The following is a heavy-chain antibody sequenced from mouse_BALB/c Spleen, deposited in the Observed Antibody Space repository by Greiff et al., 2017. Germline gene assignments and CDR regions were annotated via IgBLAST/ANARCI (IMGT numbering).Heavy chain of an antibody. D-gene: IGHD1-2*01. J-gene: IGHJ2*01. CDR2: INPSNGRT. V-gene: IGHV1S81*02. CDR1: GYTFTSYW. CDR3: AMVLRLEDCDY. Sequence: VQLQQSGAELVKPGASVKLSCKASGYTFTSYWMHWVKQRPGQGLEWIGEINPSNGRTNYNEKFKSKATLTVDKSSSTAYMQLSSLTSEDSAVYYCAMVLRLEDCDYWGQGTTRTVSS.